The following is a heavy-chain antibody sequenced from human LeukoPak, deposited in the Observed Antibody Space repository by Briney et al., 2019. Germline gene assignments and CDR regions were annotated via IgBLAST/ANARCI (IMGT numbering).Heavy chain of an antibody. CDR2: NKPNSGDT. CDR1: GYTFTGYY. V-gene: IGHV1-2*02. Sequence: ASVMVSCKASGYTFTGYYIHWVRQAPGQGLEWMGWNKPNSGDTRYAQKFQGRVTMTRDTSISTVYMELSGLRSDDTAVYYCARAYTSPNGPYWGQGILVTVSS. D-gene: IGHD3-16*01. J-gene: IGHJ4*02. CDR3: ARAYTSPNGPY.